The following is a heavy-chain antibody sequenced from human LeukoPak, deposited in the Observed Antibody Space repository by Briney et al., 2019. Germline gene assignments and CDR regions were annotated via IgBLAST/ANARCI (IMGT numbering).Heavy chain of an antibody. J-gene: IGHJ4*02. Sequence: GGSLRLSCAASGFSFPTYGMHWVRQAPGKGLEWVAVISHDGSNKCYADSVKGRFTISRDNSKNTLYLQMNSLRAEDTAVYYCARDDFTDIREGFDYWGQGTLVTVSS. CDR2: ISHDGSNK. D-gene: IGHD3/OR15-3a*01. CDR1: GFSFPTYG. V-gene: IGHV3-30*03. CDR3: ARDDFTDIREGFDY.